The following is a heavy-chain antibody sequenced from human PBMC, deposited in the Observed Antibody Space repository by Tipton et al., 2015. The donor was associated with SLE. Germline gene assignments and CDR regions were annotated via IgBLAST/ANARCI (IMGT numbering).Heavy chain of an antibody. Sequence: SLRLSCAASGFTVSSNYMSWVRPAPGKGLEWVSVIYSGGSTYYADSVKGRFTISRHNSKNTLYLQMNSLRAEDTAVYYCAREYGGNEASGAFDIWGQGTMVTVSS. J-gene: IGHJ3*02. CDR3: AREYGGNEASGAFDI. CDR1: GFTVSSNY. CDR2: IYSGGST. V-gene: IGHV3-53*04. D-gene: IGHD4-23*01.